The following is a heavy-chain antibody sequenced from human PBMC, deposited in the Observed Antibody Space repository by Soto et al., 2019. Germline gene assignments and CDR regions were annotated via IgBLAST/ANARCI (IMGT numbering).Heavy chain of an antibody. D-gene: IGHD3-22*01. V-gene: IGHV3-23*01. CDR2: LSDSGGST. CDR3: AKDTYYHDSSGYYTFDY. CDR1: GFSFSSHA. Sequence: PGGSLRLSCTASGFSFSSHAMTWVRQAPGKGLEWVSGLSDSGGSTYYADSVKGRFTISRDNSMNTLYLQMNSLRAEDTAVYYCAKDTYYHDSSGYYTFDYWGQGTLVTVSS. J-gene: IGHJ4*02.